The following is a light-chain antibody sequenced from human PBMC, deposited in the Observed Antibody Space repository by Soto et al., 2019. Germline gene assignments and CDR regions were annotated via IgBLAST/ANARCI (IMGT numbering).Light chain of an antibody. CDR2: GNS. V-gene: IGLV1-40*01. CDR1: RSNIGAGYD. CDR3: QSYDSSLSAWV. Sequence: QSVLTQPPSVSGATGQMVTISCTGSRSNIGAGYDVHWYQQLPGTAPKLLIYGNSNRPSGVPDRFSGSKSGTSASLAITGLQAEDEADYYCQSYDSSLSAWVFGGGTKLTVL. J-gene: IGLJ3*02.